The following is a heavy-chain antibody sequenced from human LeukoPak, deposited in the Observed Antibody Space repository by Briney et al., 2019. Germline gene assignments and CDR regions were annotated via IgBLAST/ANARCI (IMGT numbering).Heavy chain of an antibody. V-gene: IGHV4-4*02. CDR2: IYHSGST. J-gene: IGHJ6*02. D-gene: IGHD2-15*01. Sequence: SETLSLTCAVSGGSISSSNWWSWVLQPPGKGLEWIVEIYHSGSTNYNPSLKSRVTISVDKSKNQFSLKLSSVTAADTAVYYCARDRYCSGGRCFYYYYGMDVWGQGTTVTVSS. CDR3: ARDRYCSGGRCFYYYYGMDV. CDR1: GGSISSSNW.